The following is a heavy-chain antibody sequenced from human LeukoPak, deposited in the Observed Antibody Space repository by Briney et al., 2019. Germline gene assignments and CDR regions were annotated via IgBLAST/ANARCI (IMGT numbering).Heavy chain of an antibody. CDR3: ARAPQGRGYFDY. CDR2: INHSGST. D-gene: IGHD3-10*01. Sequence: SETLSLTCAVYGGSFSGYYWGWIRQPPGKGLEWIGEINHSGSTNYNPSLKSRVTISVDTSKNQFSLKLSSVTAADTAVYYCARAPQGRGYFDYWGQGTLVTVSS. CDR1: GGSFSGYY. J-gene: IGHJ4*02. V-gene: IGHV4-34*01.